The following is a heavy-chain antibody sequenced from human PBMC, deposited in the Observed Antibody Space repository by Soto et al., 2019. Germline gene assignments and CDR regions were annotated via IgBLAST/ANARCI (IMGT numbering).Heavy chain of an antibody. D-gene: IGHD3-3*01. CDR1: GFTFSTYT. J-gene: IGHJ4*02. V-gene: IGHV3-23*01. CDR2: ISGSGGST. CDR3: AKDDSWSGYYSY. Sequence: PGGSLRLSCAASGFTFSTYTMNWVRQAPGKGLEWVSGISGSGGSTYYADSVKGRFTISRDNSKNTLYLQMNSLRAEDTAVYYCAKDDSWSGYYSYWGQGTLVTVSS.